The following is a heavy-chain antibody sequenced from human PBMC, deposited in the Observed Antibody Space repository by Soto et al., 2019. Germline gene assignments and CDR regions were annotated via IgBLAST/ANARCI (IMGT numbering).Heavy chain of an antibody. D-gene: IGHD3-16*02. V-gene: IGHV3-11*01. CDR1: GFTFNDYY. CDR2: ISSSGTTI. Sequence: QGQVGESGGGLAKPGGSLRLSCAASGFTFNDYYMSWIRQAPGKGLEWVSYISSSGTTIYYADSVKGRFTISRDNARNSLFLQMSSLRAEDTAFYYWAKGYVWGSYRPSMDVWGHGTTVIVSS. CDR3: AKGYVWGSYRPSMDV. J-gene: IGHJ6*02.